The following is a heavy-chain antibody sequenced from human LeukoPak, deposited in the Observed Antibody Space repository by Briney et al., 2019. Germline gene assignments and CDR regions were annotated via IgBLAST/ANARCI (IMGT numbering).Heavy chain of an antibody. V-gene: IGHV4-59*01. CDR3: ARENGYRYDY. Sequence: SETLSLTCTASGGSISSYYWSWIRQPPGKGLEWIGYIYYSGSTNYNPSLKSRVTISVDTSKNQFSLKLSSVTAADTALYYCARENGYRYDYWGQGTLVTVSS. CDR1: GGSISSYY. J-gene: IGHJ4*02. CDR2: IYYSGST. D-gene: IGHD5-18*01.